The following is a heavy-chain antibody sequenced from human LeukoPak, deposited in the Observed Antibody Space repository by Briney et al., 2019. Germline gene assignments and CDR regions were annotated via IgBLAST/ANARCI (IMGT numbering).Heavy chain of an antibody. J-gene: IGHJ4*02. V-gene: IGHV3-23*01. D-gene: IGHD4-11*01. Sequence: PGGSLRLSCAASGFSFSNYAMNWVRQAPGKGLDWVSGISGTGGPTYYADSVKGRFTISRGDSKNTVYLQMNSLRAEDTAVYFCAKHDNSAWLTYWGQGALVTVSS. CDR1: GFSFSNYA. CDR2: ISGTGGPT. CDR3: AKHDNSAWLTY.